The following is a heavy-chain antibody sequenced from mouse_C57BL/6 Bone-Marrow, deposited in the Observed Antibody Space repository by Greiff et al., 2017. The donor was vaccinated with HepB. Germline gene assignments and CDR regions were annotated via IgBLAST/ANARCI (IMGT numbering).Heavy chain of an antibody. D-gene: IGHD1-1*01. CDR1: GFTFSDYY. CDR3: ARLGSSYWYFDV. CDR2: INYDGSST. Sequence: EVHLVESEGGLVQPGSSMKLSCTASGFTFSDYYMAWVRQVPEKGLEWVANINYDGSSTYYLDSLKSRFIISRDNAKNILYLQMSSLKSEDTATYYCARLGSSYWYFDVWGTGTTVTVSS. J-gene: IGHJ1*03. V-gene: IGHV5-16*01.